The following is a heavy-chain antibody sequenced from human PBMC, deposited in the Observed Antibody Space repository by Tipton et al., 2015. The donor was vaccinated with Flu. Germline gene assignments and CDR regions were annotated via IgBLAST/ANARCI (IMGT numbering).Heavy chain of an antibody. Sequence: TLSLTCTVSDDSISSYYWSWIRQPPGKGLQWMGYIYHSGSSKYSPSLKSRLTISVDSSKNQFSLRLTSVTAADTAVYYCARARAPYYYYAMDVWGQGITVTASS. V-gene: IGHV4-59*01. CDR3: ARARAPYYYYAMDV. CDR1: DDSISSYY. CDR2: IYHSGSS. J-gene: IGHJ6*02.